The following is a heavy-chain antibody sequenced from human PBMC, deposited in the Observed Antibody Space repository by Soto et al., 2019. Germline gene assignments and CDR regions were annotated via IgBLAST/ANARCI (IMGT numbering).Heavy chain of an antibody. CDR2: ISSSGSII. J-gene: IGHJ4*02. D-gene: IGHD1-7*01. V-gene: IGHV3-48*01. CDR3: AKDGEGLELPWFFDS. CDR1: GFTFSSYE. Sequence: GGSLRLSCAVSGFTFSSYEMNWVRQAPGKGLEWISYISSSGSIIYYADSVKGRFTISRDSSKNTLFLQMNSLRAEDTAMYFCAKDGEGLELPWFFDSWGGGTKATVYS.